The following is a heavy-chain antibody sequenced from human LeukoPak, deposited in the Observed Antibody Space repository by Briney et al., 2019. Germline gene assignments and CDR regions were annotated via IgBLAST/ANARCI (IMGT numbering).Heavy chain of an antibody. D-gene: IGHD2-2*01. V-gene: IGHV4-39*01. CDR2: IYYIGST. CDR1: GGSISSTTHY. J-gene: IGHJ5*02. CDR3: GRHGPSCRSTSCYGWFDP. Sequence: SETLSLTCTVSGGSISSTTHYWGWIRQPPGKGLEWIGSIYYIGSTSYNASLKSRVTMSVDTSKNQVSLKLTSVTAADTAVYYCGRHGPSCRSTSCYGWFDPWGQGTLVTVSS.